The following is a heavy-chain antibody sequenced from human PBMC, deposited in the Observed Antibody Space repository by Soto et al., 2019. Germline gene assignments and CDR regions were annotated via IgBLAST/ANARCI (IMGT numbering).Heavy chain of an antibody. D-gene: IGHD6-6*01. CDR1: GYTFSNYG. V-gene: IGHV1-18*01. J-gene: IGHJ5*02. Sequence: ASVKVSCKASGYTFSNYGITWVRQAPGQGLEWMGWISGYDGNTNYAQNFQGRVTMTTDPSTRTAYMELRSLRSDDTAVYYCARKSSSSSWFDPWGQGTLVTVSS. CDR2: ISGYDGNT. CDR3: ARKSSSSSWFDP.